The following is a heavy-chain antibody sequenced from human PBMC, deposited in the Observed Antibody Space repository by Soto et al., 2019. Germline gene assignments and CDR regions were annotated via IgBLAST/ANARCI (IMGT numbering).Heavy chain of an antibody. D-gene: IGHD3-10*01. Sequence: GGSLRLSCVASGFTLSNYGMHWVRQAPGKGLEWIALIWYEGTTKYSTDTMKGRFSISRDQSKSTLYLQVNSLRAEDTATYYCARDVGSSGSSRWFDTWGQGTLVTVS. V-gene: IGHV3-33*01. CDR1: GFTLSNYG. J-gene: IGHJ5*02. CDR3: ARDVGSSGSSRWFDT. CDR2: IWYEGTTK.